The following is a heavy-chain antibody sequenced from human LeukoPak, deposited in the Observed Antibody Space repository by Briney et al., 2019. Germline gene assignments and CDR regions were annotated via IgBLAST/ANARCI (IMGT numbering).Heavy chain of an antibody. CDR1: SGSIRSGTKY. CDR2: SYYSGST. CDR3: ARVVVYDDYDYWYFDL. V-gene: IGHV4-39*07. J-gene: IGHJ2*01. D-gene: IGHD4-17*01. Sequence: SETLSLTCSVSSGSIRSGTKYWGWIRQPPGKGLEWIGASYYSGSTFYNPALKSRVTISVYTSRDQFSLNLNSMTAADTAVYYCARVVVYDDYDYWYFDLWGRGTLVTVSS.